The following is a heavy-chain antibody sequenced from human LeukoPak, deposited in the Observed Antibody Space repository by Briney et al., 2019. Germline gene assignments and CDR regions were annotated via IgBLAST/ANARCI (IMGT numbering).Heavy chain of an antibody. D-gene: IGHD1-1*01. V-gene: IGHV4-39*01. J-gene: IGHJ5*02. Sequence: PSETLSLTCTVSGGSVSSGNYYWGWIRQPPGKGLEWIGNIYYSGTTYYNPSLKSRVTISVDTSNNQFSLKLSSVTAADTALYYCARHRPGRAYNWLDPWGQGTLVTVSS. CDR3: ARHRPGRAYNWLDP. CDR2: IYYSGTT. CDR1: GGSVSSGNYY.